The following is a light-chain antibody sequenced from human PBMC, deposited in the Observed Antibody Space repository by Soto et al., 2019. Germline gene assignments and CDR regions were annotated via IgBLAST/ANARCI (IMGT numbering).Light chain of an antibody. J-gene: IGKJ1*01. CDR2: GVS. V-gene: IGKV3-20*01. Sequence: EIVLTQSPVTLSLSPGERATLSCRASQSVSSYLAWYKQKPGQAPRLLIYGVSSRATGVPDRFSGSGSGTEFTLTISRLEPEDFEVYYCQQYTDWPLTFGQGTKVDIK. CDR3: QQYTDWPLT. CDR1: QSVSSY.